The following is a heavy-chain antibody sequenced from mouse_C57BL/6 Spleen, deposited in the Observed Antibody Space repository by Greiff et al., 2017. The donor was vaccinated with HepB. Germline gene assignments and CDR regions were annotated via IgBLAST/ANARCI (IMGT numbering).Heavy chain of an antibody. CDR1: GYTFTDYY. CDR2: INPNNGGT. Sequence: VQLKQSGPELVKPGASVKISCKASGYTFTDYYMNWVKQSHGKSLEWIGDINPNNGGTSYNQKFKGKATLTVDKSSSTAYMELRSLTSEDSAVYYCARWDYDQYYYAMDYWGQGTSVTVSS. J-gene: IGHJ4*01. D-gene: IGHD2-4*01. V-gene: IGHV1-26*01. CDR3: ARWDYDQYYYAMDY.